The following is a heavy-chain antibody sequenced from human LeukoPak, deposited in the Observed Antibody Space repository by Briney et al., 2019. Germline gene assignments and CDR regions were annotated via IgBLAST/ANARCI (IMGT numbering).Heavy chain of an antibody. V-gene: IGHV3-11*01. D-gene: IGHD2-2*01. CDR1: GFTFSDYY. Sequence: GGSLRLSCAASGFTFSDYYMSWIRQAPGKGLEWVSYISSSGSTIYYADSVKGRFTISRDNAKNSLYLQMNSLRAEDTAVYYCARAADAFTINWFDPWGRGTLVTVSS. J-gene: IGHJ5*02. CDR2: ISSSGSTI. CDR3: ARAADAFTINWFDP.